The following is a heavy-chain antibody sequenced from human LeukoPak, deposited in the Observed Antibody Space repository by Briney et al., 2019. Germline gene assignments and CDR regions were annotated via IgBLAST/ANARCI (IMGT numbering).Heavy chain of an antibody. Sequence: SETLSLTCTVSGGSFSYYYWSWIRQPPGKGLEWIGYFYNSGSTTYNASLKSRVTISVKTSNKHSSLILSSVTTAEHAVDDCARSRIEIQLGCFDYWAQGTLVTVSS. CDR1: GGSFSYYY. CDR2: FYNSGST. V-gene: IGHV4-59*01. D-gene: IGHD1-1*01. J-gene: IGHJ4*02. CDR3: ARSRIEIQLGCFDY.